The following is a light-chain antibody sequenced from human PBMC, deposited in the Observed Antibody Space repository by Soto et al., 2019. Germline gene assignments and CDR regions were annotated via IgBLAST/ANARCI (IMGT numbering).Light chain of an antibody. CDR1: SSDVGGYNY. Sequence: QSALTQPASVSGSPGRSITISCTGTSSDVGGYNYVSWYQQHPGKAPKLMIYDVSNRPSGVSNRFSGSKSGNTASQTISGLQAEDEADYYCSSYTSSSTVVFGGGTKLTVL. CDR2: DVS. CDR3: SSYTSSSTVV. J-gene: IGLJ2*01. V-gene: IGLV2-14*01.